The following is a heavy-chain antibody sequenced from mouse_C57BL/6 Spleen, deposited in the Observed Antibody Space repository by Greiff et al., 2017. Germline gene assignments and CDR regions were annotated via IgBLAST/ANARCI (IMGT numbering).Heavy chain of an antibody. CDR1: GYSFTDYN. CDR3: AREGNSLLRGNYFDY. Sequence: LVEPGASVKISCKASGYSFTDYNMNWVKQSNGKSLEWIGVINPNYGTTSYNQKFKGKATLTVDQSSSTAYMQLNSLTSEDSAVYYCAREGNSLLRGNYFDYWGQGTTLTVSS. CDR2: INPNYGTT. D-gene: IGHD1-2*01. V-gene: IGHV1-39*01. J-gene: IGHJ2*01.